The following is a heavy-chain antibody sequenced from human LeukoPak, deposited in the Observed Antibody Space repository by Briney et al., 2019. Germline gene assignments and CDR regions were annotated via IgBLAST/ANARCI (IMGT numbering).Heavy chain of an antibody. CDR2: FDGNGPNT. J-gene: IGHJ4*02. CDR1: GFTFSSFA. CDR3: AKPRTTGLGWAQFDY. Sequence: GGSLRLSCAASGFTFSSFAMTWVRQAPGKGLEWVSGFDGNGPNTYYADSAKGRWTISRDNSRNTLYLEMNSLRPEDTAIYYCAKPRTTGLGWAQFDYWGQGYLVTVSS. V-gene: IGHV3-23*01. D-gene: IGHD2-8*02.